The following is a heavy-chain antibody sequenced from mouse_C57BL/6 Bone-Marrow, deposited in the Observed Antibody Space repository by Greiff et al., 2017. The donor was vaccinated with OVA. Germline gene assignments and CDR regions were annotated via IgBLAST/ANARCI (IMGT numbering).Heavy chain of an antibody. D-gene: IGHD2-4*01. J-gene: IGHJ3*01. CDR3: ARYGDYDGWFAY. CDR1: GYTFTSYW. Sequence: QVHVKQPGAELVKPGASVKLSCKASGYTFTSYWMHWVKQRPGRGLEWIGRIDPNSGGTKYNEKFKSKATLTVDKPSSTAYMQLSSLTSEDSAVYYCARYGDYDGWFAYWGQGTLVTVSA. V-gene: IGHV1-72*01. CDR2: IDPNSGGT.